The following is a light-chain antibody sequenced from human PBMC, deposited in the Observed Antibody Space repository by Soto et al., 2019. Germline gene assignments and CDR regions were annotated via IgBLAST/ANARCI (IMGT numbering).Light chain of an antibody. Sequence: IQLTQSPSSLSAAVGDRVTITCRTSQNILNHLNWYQQKPGKVPKILIYGASTLHNGVPSRFSAGGSGSLFTLTISNLQPDDVATYYCQQTFNTYFTFGPGT. V-gene: IGKV1-39*01. CDR1: QNILNH. J-gene: IGKJ3*01. CDR2: GAS. CDR3: QQTFNTYFT.